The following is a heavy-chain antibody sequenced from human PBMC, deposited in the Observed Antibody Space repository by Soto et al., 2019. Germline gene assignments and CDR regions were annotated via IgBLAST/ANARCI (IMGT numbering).Heavy chain of an antibody. CDR3: ARCNSQQLAFDN. Sequence: GGGLRLPLAVGVCTFRTCAMPKVRHGAGKGLAWVSGIGSAGDPCYAGSVKGRFTISRENAKTSLYLHMTSLRAGDTAVSSRARCNSQQLAFDNWGRGTLFTGCS. CDR2: IGSAGDP. J-gene: IGHJ4*02. V-gene: IGHV3-13*05. CDR1: VCTFRTCA. D-gene: IGHD6-13*01.